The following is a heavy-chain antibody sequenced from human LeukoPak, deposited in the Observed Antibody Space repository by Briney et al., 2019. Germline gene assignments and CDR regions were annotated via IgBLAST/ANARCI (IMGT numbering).Heavy chain of an antibody. D-gene: IGHD2-2*01. CDR2: IKTRAESNDI. V-gene: IGHV3-73*01. J-gene: IGHJ4*02. Sequence: GGSLRLSCAASGFTFSDFDIHWVRQASGEGLEWVGRIKTRAESNDIAYAASVKGRFTISRDDSKNTAFLQMDSLKTEDTAVYYCAGRDCSSFKCFSFDSWGQGILVTVS. CDR1: GFTFSDFD. CDR3: AGRDCSSFKCFSFDS.